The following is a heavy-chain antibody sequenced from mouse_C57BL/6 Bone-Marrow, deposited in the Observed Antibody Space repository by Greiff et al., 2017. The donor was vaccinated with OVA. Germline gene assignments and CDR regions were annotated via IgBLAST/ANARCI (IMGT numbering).Heavy chain of an antibody. J-gene: IGHJ2*01. Sequence: QVQLQQSGAELMKPGASVKLSCKATGYTFTGYWIEWVKQRPGHGLEWIGEILPGSGSTNYNEKFKGKATFTADTSSNTAYMQLGSLTTEDSAIYYCAREGRTTDYFDYWGQGTTLTVSS. V-gene: IGHV1-9*01. CDR3: AREGRTTDYFDY. D-gene: IGHD1-1*01. CDR1: GYTFTGYW. CDR2: ILPGSGST.